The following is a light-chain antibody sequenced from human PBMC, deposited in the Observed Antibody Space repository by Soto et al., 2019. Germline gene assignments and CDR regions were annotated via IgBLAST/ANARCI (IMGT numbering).Light chain of an antibody. V-gene: IGKV1-5*03. J-gene: IGKJ2*01. CDR2: KAS. CDR3: QQYKSFPYT. Sequence: DIQMTQSPSTLSASVGDRVTITCRASQSISTWLAWYQQEPGKAPKVLIYKASSLESEVPSRFRGSGSGTEFTLTISSLQPDDFGTYYCQQYKSFPYTFGQGTKLEI. CDR1: QSISTW.